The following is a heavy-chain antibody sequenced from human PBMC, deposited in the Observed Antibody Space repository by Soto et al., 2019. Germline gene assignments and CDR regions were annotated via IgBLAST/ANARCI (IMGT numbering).Heavy chain of an antibody. CDR2: INWNGGST. CDR3: ARVPPYYDSSGSVPQFDY. D-gene: IGHD3-22*01. J-gene: IGHJ4*02. CDR1: GFTFDDYG. V-gene: IGHV3-20*04. Sequence: GGSLRLSCAASGFTFDDYGMSWVRQAPGKGLELVSGINWNGGSTGYADSVKGRFTISRDNAKNSLYLQMNSLRAEDTALYYCARVPPYYDSSGSVPQFDYWGQGTLVTVSS.